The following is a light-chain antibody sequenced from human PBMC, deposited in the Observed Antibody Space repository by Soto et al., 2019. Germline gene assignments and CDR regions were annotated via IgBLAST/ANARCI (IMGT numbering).Light chain of an antibody. CDR3: SSYAGSNILV. J-gene: IGLJ3*02. Sequence: QSVLTQPPSASGSPGQSVTISCTGTSSDVGGYNYVSWYQQHPGKVPKLMIYEVTKQPSGVPDRFSGSKSGNTASLTVSGLQAEDEADYYCSSYAGSNILVFGGGTKLTVL. V-gene: IGLV2-8*01. CDR1: SSDVGGYNY. CDR2: EVT.